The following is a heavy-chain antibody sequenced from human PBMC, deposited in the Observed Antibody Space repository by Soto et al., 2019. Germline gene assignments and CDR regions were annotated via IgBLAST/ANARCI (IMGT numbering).Heavy chain of an antibody. Sequence: PGESLKISCKGSGYSFTSYWIGWVRQMPGKGLEWMGIIYPGDSDTRYSPSLQGQVTISANKSISTAYLQWSSLKASDTAMYYCARHGTVDTAMVTGFDYLGQGTLVTVSS. J-gene: IGHJ4*02. V-gene: IGHV5-51*01. CDR1: GYSFTSYW. CDR2: IYPGDSDT. CDR3: ARHGTVDTAMVTGFDY. D-gene: IGHD5-18*01.